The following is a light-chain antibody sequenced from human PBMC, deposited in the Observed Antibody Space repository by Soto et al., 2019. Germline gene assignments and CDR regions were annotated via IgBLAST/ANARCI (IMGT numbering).Light chain of an antibody. J-gene: IGLJ1*01. CDR2: EVT. V-gene: IGLV2-14*01. Sequence: SVLTQPSSVSVSPGPSITISCFGTSSDIGSYNYVSSYQQHPGKVPKLMIYEVTNRPSGLSNRSSGYTSGTTASLTISGLQTEDDADYFCSSSTSTSTLYVFGNGTNVTGL. CDR3: SSSTSTSTLYV. CDR1: SSDIGSYNY.